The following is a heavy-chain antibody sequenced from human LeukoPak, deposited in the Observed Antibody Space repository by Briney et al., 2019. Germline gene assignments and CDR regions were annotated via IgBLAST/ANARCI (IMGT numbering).Heavy chain of an antibody. CDR1: GGSISSSSYS. CDR3: ASSYSSGWYGFVWFDP. CDR2: IYYSGST. V-gene: IGHV4-39*01. J-gene: IGHJ5*02. D-gene: IGHD6-19*01. Sequence: SETLSLTCTVSGGSISSSSYSWGWIRQPPGKGLEWIGSIYYSGSTYYNPSLKSRVTISVDTSKNQFSLKLSSVTAADTAVYYCASSYSSGWYGFVWFDPWGQGTLVTVSS.